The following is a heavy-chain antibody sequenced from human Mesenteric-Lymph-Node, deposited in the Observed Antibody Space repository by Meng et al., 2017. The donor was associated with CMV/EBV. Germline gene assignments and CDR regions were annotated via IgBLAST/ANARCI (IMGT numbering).Heavy chain of an antibody. CDR1: GGSFTGYY. D-gene: IGHD4-23*01. Sequence: AQLMQCGQGVLKPSETLALTCAGYGGSFTGYYWSWIRQPPGKGLEWIGEINHSGSTNYNPSLKSRVTISVDTSKNQFSLKLSSVTAADTAVYYCARHQRWLKSEGGFNYWGQGTLVTVSS. CDR3: ARHQRWLKSEGGFNY. CDR2: INHSGST. J-gene: IGHJ4*02. V-gene: IGHV4-34*01.